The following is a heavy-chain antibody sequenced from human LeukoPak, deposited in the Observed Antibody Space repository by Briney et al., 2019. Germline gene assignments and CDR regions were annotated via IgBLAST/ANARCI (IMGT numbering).Heavy chain of an antibody. J-gene: IGHJ4*02. CDR3: TVMVGSGSYYFDY. D-gene: IGHD3-10*01. Sequence: GGSLRLSCAASGFTFSNAWMSWVRQAPGKGLEWVGRIKSKTDGGTTDYAAPVKGRFTISRDDSKNTLYLQMSSLKTEDTAVYYCTVMVGSGSYYFDYWGQGTLVTVSS. CDR2: IKSKTDGGTT. V-gene: IGHV3-15*01. CDR1: GFTFSNAW.